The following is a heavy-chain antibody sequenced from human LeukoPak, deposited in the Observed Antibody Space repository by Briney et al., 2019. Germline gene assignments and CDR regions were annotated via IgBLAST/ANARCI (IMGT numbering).Heavy chain of an antibody. D-gene: IGHD3-22*01. CDR1: GFTFSSYW. V-gene: IGHV3-7*01. CDR3: ARESSGYYLWYFDY. Sequence: GGSLRLSCAASGFTFSSYWMSWVRQAPGKGLEWVANIKQDGSEKYYVGSVKGRFTISRDNAKNSLYLQMNSLRAEDTAVYYCARESSGYYLWYFDYWGQGTLVTVSS. J-gene: IGHJ4*02. CDR2: IKQDGSEK.